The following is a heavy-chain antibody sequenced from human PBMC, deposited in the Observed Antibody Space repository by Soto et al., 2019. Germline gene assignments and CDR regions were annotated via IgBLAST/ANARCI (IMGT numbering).Heavy chain of an antibody. Sequence: SETLSLTCTVSGASISSSSYYWGWIRQPPGKGLEGIGSIYYSGSTYYNPSLKSRVTISVDTSKNQFSLKLSSVTAADTAVYYCAREDVVVVAATTGVRYYGMDVWGQGTTVTVSS. CDR1: GASISSSSYY. CDR2: IYYSGST. CDR3: AREDVVVVAATTGVRYYGMDV. V-gene: IGHV4-39*07. J-gene: IGHJ6*02. D-gene: IGHD2-15*01.